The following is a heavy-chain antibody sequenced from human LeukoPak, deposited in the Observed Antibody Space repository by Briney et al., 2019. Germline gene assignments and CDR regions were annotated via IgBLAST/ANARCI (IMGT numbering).Heavy chain of an antibody. J-gene: IGHJ3*02. CDR1: GFTFSGYW. CDR2: INSDGSAT. V-gene: IGHV3-74*01. D-gene: IGHD3-10*01. CDR3: ARDGGFGFLAAFDI. Sequence: PGGSLRLSCAASGFTFSGYWMHWVRLGPGKGLVWVSRINSDGSATTYADSVKGRFTISRDNAKNSLYLQMNSLRDEDTALYYCARDGGFGFLAAFDIWGQGTMVTVSS.